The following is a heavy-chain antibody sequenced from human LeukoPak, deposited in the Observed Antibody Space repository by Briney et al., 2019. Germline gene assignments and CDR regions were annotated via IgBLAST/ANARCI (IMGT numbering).Heavy chain of an antibody. Sequence: PSETLSLTCAVYGGSFSGYYWSWIRQPPGKGLEWIGEINHSGSTNYNPSLKSRVTISVDTSKNQFSLKLSSVTAADTAVYYCARHMRAYYYGLIPFDPWGQGTLVTVSS. CDR1: GGSFSGYY. D-gene: IGHD3-10*01. CDR3: ARHMRAYYYGLIPFDP. V-gene: IGHV4-34*01. J-gene: IGHJ5*02. CDR2: INHSGST.